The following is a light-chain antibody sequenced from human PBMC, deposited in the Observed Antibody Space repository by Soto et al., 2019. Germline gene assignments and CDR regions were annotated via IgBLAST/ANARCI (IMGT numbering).Light chain of an antibody. V-gene: IGKV1-5*01. CDR3: QQRSNWPQ. J-gene: IGKJ5*01. CDR1: QSISSW. Sequence: DIQMTQSPSTLSASVGDRVTITCRASQSISSWLAWYQQKPGKAPKLLIYDASSLESGVPSRFSGSGSGTDFTLTISSLEPEDFAVYYCQQRSNWPQFGQGTRLEI. CDR2: DAS.